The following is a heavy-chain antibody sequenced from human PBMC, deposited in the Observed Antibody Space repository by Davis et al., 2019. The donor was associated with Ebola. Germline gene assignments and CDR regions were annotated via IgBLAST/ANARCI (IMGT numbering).Heavy chain of an antibody. Sequence: SVKVSCKASVGIFSSYAISWVRQAPGQGLAWMGGIIPTFGTANYAQKFQGRVTITADESTSTAYMELSSLRSEDTAVYYCARGEPAYCSSTSCPRFTDYYYGMDVWGQGTTVTVSS. CDR2: IIPTFGTA. J-gene: IGHJ6*02. CDR1: VGIFSSYA. D-gene: IGHD2-2*01. CDR3: ARGEPAYCSSTSCPRFTDYYYGMDV. V-gene: IGHV1-69*13.